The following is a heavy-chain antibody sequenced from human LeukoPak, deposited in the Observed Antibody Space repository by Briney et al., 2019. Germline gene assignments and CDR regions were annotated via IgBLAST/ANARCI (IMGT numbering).Heavy chain of an antibody. D-gene: IGHD4-17*01. CDR1: GFPFSTYA. Sequence: GGSLRLSCAASGFPFSTYAMSWVRQAPGKGLEWVSSIRASDGATDYADSVKGRFAISRDNSKNTLYLQMNSLRAEDTAVYYCAKDVYGDYGGLGYWGQGTLVTVSS. V-gene: IGHV3-23*01. J-gene: IGHJ4*02. CDR2: IRASDGAT. CDR3: AKDVYGDYGGLGY.